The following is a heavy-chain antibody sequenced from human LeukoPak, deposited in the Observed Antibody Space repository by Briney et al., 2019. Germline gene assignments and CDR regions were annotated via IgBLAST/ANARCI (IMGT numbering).Heavy chain of an antibody. J-gene: IGHJ4*02. CDR3: ARVGIAVAGTYYFDY. D-gene: IGHD6-19*01. Sequence: ASVKVSCKASGYTCTSYDINWVRQATGQGLEWMGWMNPNSGNTGYAQKFQGRVTMTRNTSISTAYMELSSLRSEDTAVYYCARVGIAVAGTYYFDYWGQGTLVTVSS. V-gene: IGHV1-8*01. CDR1: GYTCTSYD. CDR2: MNPNSGNT.